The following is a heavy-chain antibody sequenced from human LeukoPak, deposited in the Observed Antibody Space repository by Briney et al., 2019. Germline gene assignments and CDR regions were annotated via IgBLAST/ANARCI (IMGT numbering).Heavy chain of an antibody. D-gene: IGHD5-18*01. V-gene: IGHV1-18*01. CDR1: GYRFTSYS. CDR2: ISGYNGNT. J-gene: IGHJ6*02. Sequence: ASVKVSCKASGYRFTSYSISWVRQAPGQGLEWMGWISGYNGNTKYAHKVQGRVTMTTDTSTGTAYMELRSLRSDDTAVYYCARAYSYGSDYYYGMDVWGQGTTVTVSS. CDR3: ARAYSYGSDYYYGMDV.